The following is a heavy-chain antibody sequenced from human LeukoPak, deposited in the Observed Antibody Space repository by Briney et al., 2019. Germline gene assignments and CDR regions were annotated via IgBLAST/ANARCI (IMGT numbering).Heavy chain of an antibody. CDR3: ARRTTEEYYDFWSGYSAGDYFDY. D-gene: IGHD3-3*01. Sequence: AASVKVSCKASGYTFTGYYMHWVRQAPGQGLEWMGWINPNSGGTNYAQKFQGRATMTRDTSISTAYMELSRLRSDDTAVYYCARRTTEEYYDFWSGYSAGDYFDYWGQGTLVTVSS. J-gene: IGHJ4*02. V-gene: IGHV1-2*02. CDR1: GYTFTGYY. CDR2: INPNSGGT.